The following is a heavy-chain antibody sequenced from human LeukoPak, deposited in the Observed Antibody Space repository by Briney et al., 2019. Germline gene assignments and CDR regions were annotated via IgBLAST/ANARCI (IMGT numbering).Heavy chain of an antibody. J-gene: IGHJ5*02. V-gene: IGHV3-7*05. D-gene: IGHD1-20*01. CDR1: GFTFSSFE. CDR3: ARSITAKTNRFDP. Sequence: GGSLRLSCAASGFTFSSFEMNWVRQAPGTGLEWVANINQAGSEKYYVDSVKGRFTISRDNAKNSLYLQMNSLRAEDTAVYYCARSITAKTNRFDPWGQGTLVTVSS. CDR2: INQAGSEK.